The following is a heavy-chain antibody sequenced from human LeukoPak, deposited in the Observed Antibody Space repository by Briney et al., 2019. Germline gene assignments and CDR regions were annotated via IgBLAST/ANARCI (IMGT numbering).Heavy chain of an antibody. Sequence: GGSLRLSCAASGFTFSPYGMNWVRQAPGKGLEWVASIKPDGSEKYYVDSVEGRFTISRDNAKNSLYLQMNSLRAEDLAVYYCARDRGWLQFDYWGQGTLVTVSS. J-gene: IGHJ4*02. V-gene: IGHV3-7*04. CDR3: ARDRGWLQFDY. CDR1: GFTFSPYG. CDR2: IKPDGSEK. D-gene: IGHD5-24*01.